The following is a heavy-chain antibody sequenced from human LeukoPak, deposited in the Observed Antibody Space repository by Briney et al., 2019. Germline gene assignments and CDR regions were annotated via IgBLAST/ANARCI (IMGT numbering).Heavy chain of an antibody. CDR1: GYTFTTYS. CDR2: ISVNNGGT. V-gene: IGHV1-18*01. CDR3: ATATQPRGYFLH. J-gene: IGHJ1*01. D-gene: IGHD2-2*01. Sequence: ASVKVSCKASGYTFTTYSLAWVRQAPGQSLEWMGWISVNNGGTDYAQSFQDRVTLTRDTSTNTAYLELRSLRSDDTAIIYCATATQPRGYFLHWGQGTLVTVSS.